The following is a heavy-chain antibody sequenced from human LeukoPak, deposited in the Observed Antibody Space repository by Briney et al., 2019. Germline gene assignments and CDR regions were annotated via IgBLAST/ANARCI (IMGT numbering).Heavy chain of an antibody. Sequence: GKSLRLSCAASGFTFDDYAMHWVRQAPGKGLEWVSGISWNSGRVGFADSVKGRFTISRDNAKNSLYLQMNSLRAEDTAVYYCARDRCGGDCYSHDAFDIWGQGTMVTVSS. CDR1: GFTFDDYA. CDR3: ARDRCGGDCYSHDAFDI. V-gene: IGHV3-9*01. D-gene: IGHD2-21*01. CDR2: ISWNSGRV. J-gene: IGHJ3*02.